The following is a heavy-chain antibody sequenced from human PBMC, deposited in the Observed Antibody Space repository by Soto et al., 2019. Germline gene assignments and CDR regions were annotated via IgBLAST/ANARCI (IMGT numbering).Heavy chain of an antibody. Sequence: QVQLQESGPGLVKPSQTLSLTCTVSGGSISSGDYYWSWIRQPPGKGLEWIGYIYYSGSTYYNPSHKSRVTISVDTAKNQYTLKLSSVTAADTAVYYCARVGGFGATTSDYWGQGTLVTVSS. CDR1: GGSISSGDYY. J-gene: IGHJ4*02. CDR3: ARVGGFGATTSDY. CDR2: IYYSGST. V-gene: IGHV4-30-4*01. D-gene: IGHD3-10*01.